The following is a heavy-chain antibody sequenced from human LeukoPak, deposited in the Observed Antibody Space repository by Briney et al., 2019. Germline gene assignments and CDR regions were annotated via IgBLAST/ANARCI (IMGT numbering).Heavy chain of an antibody. CDR2: ISGSSGST. J-gene: IGHJ4*02. CDR3: AKELINRSTTWGFDY. V-gene: IGHV3-23*01. CDR1: GFTFSSYA. D-gene: IGHD7-27*01. Sequence: PGGSLRLSCAASGFTFSSYAMSWVRQAPGKGLEWVSGISGSSGSTYYADSVKGRFTISRDNSKNTLYLQMNSLRAADAAVYYCAKELINRSTTWGFDYWGQGTLVTVSS.